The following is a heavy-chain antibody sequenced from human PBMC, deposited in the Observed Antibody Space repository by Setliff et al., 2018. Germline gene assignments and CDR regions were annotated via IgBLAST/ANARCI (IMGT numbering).Heavy chain of an antibody. CDR3: ARERLYYDDLTGFSPEAFDI. J-gene: IGHJ3*02. CDR1: GGSISGGGYY. CDR2: IFSGGST. Sequence: SETLSLTCSVSGGSISGGGYYWNWIRQPAGKGLEWIGRIFSGGSTTHYNPSLKSRLSMSIDTSKSQFSLQLTSVTAADTALYFCARERLYYDDLTGFSPEAFDIWGQGTMVTVSS. D-gene: IGHD3-9*01. V-gene: IGHV4-61*02.